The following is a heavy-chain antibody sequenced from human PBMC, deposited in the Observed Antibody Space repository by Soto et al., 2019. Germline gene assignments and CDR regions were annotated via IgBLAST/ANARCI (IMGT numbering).Heavy chain of an antibody. J-gene: IGHJ6*02. V-gene: IGHV3-21*01. CDR3: ARDLKVAAAGTGYYYYGMDV. CDR1: GFNFSSYS. CDR2: ISRSSSNI. Sequence: EVQLVESGXGLVKPGGSLRLSCAASGFNFSSYSMNWVRQAPGKGLEWVSSISRSSSNIYYVDSVKGRFTISRDNAKNSLYLQMNSLRAEDTAVYYCARDLKVAAAGTGYYYYGMDVWGQGTTVTVSS. D-gene: IGHD6-13*01.